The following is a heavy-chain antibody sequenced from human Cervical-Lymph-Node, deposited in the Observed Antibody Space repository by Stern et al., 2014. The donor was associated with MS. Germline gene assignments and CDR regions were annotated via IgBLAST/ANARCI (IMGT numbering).Heavy chain of an antibody. J-gene: IGHJ4*02. D-gene: IGHD4-11*01. CDR3: AREDYTQDFDY. V-gene: IGHV3-21*01. CDR2: ITSGSSDI. Sequence: EEQLEESGGGLVQPGGSLRLSCAASGFTFKEYSMNWVRQAPGKGLEWVSSITSGSSDIHYADSVKGRFTISRDNVKNSLYLQMNSLRAEDTALYYCAREDYTQDFDYWGRGTLVTVSS. CDR1: GFTFKEYS.